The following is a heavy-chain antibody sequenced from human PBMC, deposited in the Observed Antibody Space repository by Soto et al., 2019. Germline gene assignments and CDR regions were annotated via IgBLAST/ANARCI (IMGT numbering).Heavy chain of an antibody. CDR1: GFTFSDSA. V-gene: IGHV3-73*01. CDR3: TRRPYYYDSSGYYSDAFDI. J-gene: IGHJ3*02. CDR2: IRSKANSYAS. D-gene: IGHD3-22*01. Sequence: GGSLRLSCAASGFTFSDSAMHWVRQASGKGLEWVGRIRSKANSYASAYAASVECRFTISRYDSTNTAYLQMNSLKTEDTAVYYCTRRPYYYDSSGYYSDAFDIWGQGTMVTVSS.